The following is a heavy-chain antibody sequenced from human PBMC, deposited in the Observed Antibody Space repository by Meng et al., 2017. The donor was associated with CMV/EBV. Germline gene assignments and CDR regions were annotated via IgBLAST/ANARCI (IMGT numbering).Heavy chain of an antibody. V-gene: IGHV3-66*02. CDR2: IYSGGTT. Sequence: GGSLRLSCAASGFTFSSYSMHWVRQAPGKGLEWVSVIYSGGTTKYADSVKGRFIISRDNSKNTLSLQVNSLGPEDTAVYYCAREIGTAAGRFDYWGQGSLVTVSS. J-gene: IGHJ4*02. CDR3: AREIGTAAGRFDY. D-gene: IGHD6-25*01. CDR1: GFTFSSYS.